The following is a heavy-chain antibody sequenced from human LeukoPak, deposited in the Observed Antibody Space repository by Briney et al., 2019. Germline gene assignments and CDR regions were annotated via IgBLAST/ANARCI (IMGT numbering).Heavy chain of an antibody. CDR3: ARGPRYDSSGYPVDY. CDR1: GFTVSSNY. V-gene: IGHV4-59*02. J-gene: IGHJ4*02. D-gene: IGHD3-22*01. Sequence: GSLRLSCAASGFTVSSNYMSWVRQAPGKGLEWIGYIYYSGSTNYNPSLKSRVTISVDTSKNQFSLKLSSVTAADTAVYYCARGPRYDSSGYPVDYWGQGTLVTVSS. CDR2: IYYSGST.